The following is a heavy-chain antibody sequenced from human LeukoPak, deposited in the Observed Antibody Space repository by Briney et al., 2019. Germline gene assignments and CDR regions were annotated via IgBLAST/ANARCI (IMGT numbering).Heavy chain of an antibody. CDR3: ARLSYRSSTSCYWRVYYYGMDV. CDR1: GGSISSYY. CDR2: IYYSGST. V-gene: IGHV4-59*08. Sequence: SETLSLTCTVSGGSISSYYWSWIRQPPGKGLEWIGYIYYSGSTYYNPSLKSRVTISVDTSKNQFSPKLSSVTAADTAVYYCARLSYRSSTSCYWRVYYYGMDVWGQGTTVTVSS. D-gene: IGHD2-2*01. J-gene: IGHJ6*02.